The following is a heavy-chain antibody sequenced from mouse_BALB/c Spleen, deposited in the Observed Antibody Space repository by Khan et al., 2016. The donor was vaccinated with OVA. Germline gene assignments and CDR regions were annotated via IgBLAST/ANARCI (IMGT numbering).Heavy chain of an antibody. CDR2: IWSDGST. CDR1: GFSLTNYG. CDR3: GRQPYYHYNVMDY. Sequence: VQLQESGPGLVAPSQSLSITCTISGFSLTNYGIHWVRQPPGKGLEWLVVIWSDGSTTYYSALKSRLTISKDNSKSQVFLKMNSLQTDDTAMYFCGRQPYYHYNVMDYWGQGTSVTVSS. V-gene: IGHV2-6-1*01. J-gene: IGHJ4*01. D-gene: IGHD2-10*01.